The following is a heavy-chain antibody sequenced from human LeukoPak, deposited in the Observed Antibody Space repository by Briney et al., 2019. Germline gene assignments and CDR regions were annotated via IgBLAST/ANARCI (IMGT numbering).Heavy chain of an antibody. J-gene: IGHJ3*02. D-gene: IGHD6-13*01. CDR3: ATDLSGFLAAGTPYDAFDI. Sequence: ASVKVSCKVSGYTLTELSMHWVRQAPGKGLEWMGGFDPEDGETIYAQKCQGRVTMTEDTSTDTAYMELSSLRSEDTAVYYCATDLSGFLAAGTPYDAFDIWGQGTMVTVSS. CDR1: GYTLTELS. V-gene: IGHV1-24*01. CDR2: FDPEDGET.